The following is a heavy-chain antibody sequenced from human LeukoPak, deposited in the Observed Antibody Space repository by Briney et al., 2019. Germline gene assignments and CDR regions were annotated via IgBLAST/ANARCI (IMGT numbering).Heavy chain of an antibody. CDR2: ISSSSSYI. Sequence: GGSLRLSCAASEFTFSSHSMNWVRQAPGKGLEWVSSISSSSSYIYYADSVKGRFTISRDNAKNSLYLQMNSLRAEDTAVYYCARVTFGSRWVRGVIGYGMDVWGQGTTVTVSS. D-gene: IGHD3-10*01. J-gene: IGHJ6*02. V-gene: IGHV3-21*01. CDR1: EFTFSSHS. CDR3: ARVTFGSRWVRGVIGYGMDV.